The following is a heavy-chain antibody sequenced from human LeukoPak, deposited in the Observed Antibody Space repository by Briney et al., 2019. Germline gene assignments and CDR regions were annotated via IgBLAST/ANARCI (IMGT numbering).Heavy chain of an antibody. V-gene: IGHV3-48*01. Sequence: GGSLRLSCAASGFTFSSYSMNWVRQAPGKELEWVSYISISSSTIYYADSVKGRFTISRDNAKNSLYLQMNSLRAEDTAVYYCARDIAGYMDVWGKGTTVTVSS. D-gene: IGHD3-16*02. J-gene: IGHJ6*03. CDR1: GFTFSSYS. CDR3: ARDIAGYMDV. CDR2: ISISSSTI.